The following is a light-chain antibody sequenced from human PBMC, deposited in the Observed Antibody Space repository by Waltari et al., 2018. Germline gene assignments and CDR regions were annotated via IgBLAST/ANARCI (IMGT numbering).Light chain of an antibody. CDR2: EVS. J-gene: IGLJ3*02. CDR3: SSYTSSSTRV. Sequence: QSALTQPASVSGSPGQSITISCTGTSSDVGHYNYVSWYQQHPGKAPKPMIYEVSNRPSGVSNRFSGSKSGNTASLTISGLQAEDEADYYCSSYTSSSTRVFGGGTKLTVL. CDR1: SSDVGHYNY. V-gene: IGLV2-14*01.